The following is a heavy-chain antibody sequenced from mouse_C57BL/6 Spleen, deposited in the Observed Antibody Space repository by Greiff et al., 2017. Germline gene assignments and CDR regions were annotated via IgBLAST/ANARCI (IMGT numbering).Heavy chain of an antibody. CDR1: GYTFTSYD. D-gene: IGHD1-1*01. CDR3: ASPYYYGSSHWYFDV. V-gene: IGHV1-85*01. J-gene: IGHJ1*03. Sequence: VQLVESGPELVKPGASVKLSCKASGYTFTSYDINWVKQRPGQGLEWIGWIYPRDGSTKYNEKFKGKATLTVDTSSSTAYMELHSLTSEDSAVYFCASPYYYGSSHWYFDVWGTGTTVTVSS. CDR2: IYPRDGST.